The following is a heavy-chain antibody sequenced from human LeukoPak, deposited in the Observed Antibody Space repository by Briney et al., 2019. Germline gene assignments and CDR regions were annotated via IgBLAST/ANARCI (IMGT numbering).Heavy chain of an antibody. CDR2: IKQDGGEK. CDR1: GFTFRNYW. Sequence: GGSLRLSCAASGFTFRNYWMTWVRQAPGKGLEWVANIKQDGGEKYYVDSVKGRFTTSRDNAKNSLSLQMNSLRAEDTAVYYCARERDGYTHYYYYYMDVWGKGTTVTVSS. V-gene: IGHV3-7*01. CDR3: ARERDGYTHYYYYYMDV. J-gene: IGHJ6*03. D-gene: IGHD5-24*01.